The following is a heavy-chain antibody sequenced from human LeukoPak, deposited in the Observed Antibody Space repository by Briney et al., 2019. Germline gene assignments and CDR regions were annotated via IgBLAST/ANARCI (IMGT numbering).Heavy chain of an antibody. J-gene: IGHJ5*02. D-gene: IGHD5/OR15-5a*01. CDR2: ISGSTTYI. V-gene: IGHV3-21*01. CDR3: ASFETVSATSFDP. Sequence: PGGSLRLSCAASGFTFSTFSMNWVRQAPGKGLEWVSSISGSTTYIFYADSVEGRFTISRDNAKNLVYLQMNSLRAEDTAVYYCASFETVSATSFDPWGQGTLVTVPS. CDR1: GFTFSTFS.